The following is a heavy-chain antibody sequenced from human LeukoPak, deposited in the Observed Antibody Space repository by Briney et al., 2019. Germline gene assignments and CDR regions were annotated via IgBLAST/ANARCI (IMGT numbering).Heavy chain of an antibody. CDR2: IWYDGSSK. D-gene: IGHD5-18*01. V-gene: IGHV3-33*01. Sequence: PGRSLRLSCAASGFTFSSYGMHWVRQAPGKGLEWVAVIWYDGSSKYYADSVKGRFTISRDNSKNTLYLQMNSLRAEDTAVYYCARVRTSKRGYSYGLPDYWGQGTLVTVSS. CDR1: GFTFSSYG. J-gene: IGHJ4*02. CDR3: ARVRTSKRGYSYGLPDY.